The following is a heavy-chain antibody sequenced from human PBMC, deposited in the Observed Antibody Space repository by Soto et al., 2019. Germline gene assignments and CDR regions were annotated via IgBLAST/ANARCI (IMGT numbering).Heavy chain of an antibody. J-gene: IGHJ6*02. CDR2: IYYSGST. V-gene: IGHV4-39*01. CDR1: GGSISSSSYY. D-gene: IGHD3-3*01. CDR3: ATLGGAYYDPRGYYYGMDV. Sequence: SETLSLTCTVSGGSISSSSYYWGWIRQPPGKGLEWIGSIYYSGSTYYNPSLKSRVTISVDTSKNQFSLKLSSVTAADTAVYYCATLGGAYYDPRGYYYGMDVWGQGTTVTVSS.